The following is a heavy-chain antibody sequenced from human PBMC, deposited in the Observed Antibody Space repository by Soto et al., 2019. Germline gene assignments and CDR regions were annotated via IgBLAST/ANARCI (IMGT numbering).Heavy chain of an antibody. D-gene: IGHD3-3*01. J-gene: IGHJ6*03. CDR3: ARDKRFLEWLPAGYYYMDV. CDR2: ISSSSSYI. Sequence: GGSLRLSCAASGFTFSSYSMNWVRQAPGKGLEWVSSISSSSSYIYYADSVKGRFTISRDNAKNSLYLQMNSLRAEDTAVYYCARDKRFLEWLPAGYYYMDVWGKGTTVTVSS. V-gene: IGHV3-21*01. CDR1: GFTFSSYS.